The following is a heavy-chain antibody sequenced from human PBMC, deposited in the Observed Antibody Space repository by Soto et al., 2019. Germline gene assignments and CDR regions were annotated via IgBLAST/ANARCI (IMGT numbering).Heavy chain of an antibody. Sequence: PGGSLRLSCAASGFTFSSDALHWVRQAPGKVLEWVAVISYDGSNKYYADSVKGRFTISRDNSKNTLYVQMNSLRGEDTAVYYCARGPSSLTRFDYWGQGTLVTVSS. V-gene: IGHV3-30-3*01. J-gene: IGHJ4*02. CDR1: GFTFSSDA. D-gene: IGHD2-2*01. CDR3: ARGPSSLTRFDY. CDR2: ISYDGSNK.